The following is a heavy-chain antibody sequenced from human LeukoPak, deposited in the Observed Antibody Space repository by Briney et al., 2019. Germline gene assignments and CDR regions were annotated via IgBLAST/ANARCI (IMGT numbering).Heavy chain of an antibody. CDR2: ISYDGSNK. D-gene: IGHD3-22*01. J-gene: IGHJ4*02. CDR1: GFTFSSYA. CDR3: ARVTDYYDSSGCPDY. V-gene: IGHV3-30*04. Sequence: GRSLRLSCAASGFTFSSYAMHWVRQAPGKGVEWVAVISYDGSNKYYADSVKGRFTISRDNSKNTLYLQMNSLRAEDTAVYYCARVTDYYDSSGCPDYWGQGTLVTVSS.